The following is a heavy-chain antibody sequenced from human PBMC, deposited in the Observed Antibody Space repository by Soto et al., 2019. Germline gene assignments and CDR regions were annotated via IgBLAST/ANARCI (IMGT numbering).Heavy chain of an antibody. D-gene: IGHD3-22*01. Sequence: ASVKVSCKVPGNTLTDYYIHWVRQAPGQGLEWMGWINPISGGTNYAQKFQGRVTMTRDTSIATVYMDLSRLKSDDTAVYYCARNYYDSSDRDYLDYWGQGTLVTVSS. CDR2: INPISGGT. V-gene: IGHV1-2*02. J-gene: IGHJ4*02. CDR3: ARNYYDSSDRDYLDY. CDR1: GNTLTDYY.